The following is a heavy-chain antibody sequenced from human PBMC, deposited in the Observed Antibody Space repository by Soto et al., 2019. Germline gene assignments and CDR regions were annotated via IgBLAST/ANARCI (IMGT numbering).Heavy chain of an antibody. D-gene: IGHD3-10*01. CDR3: AKPSTVLYGSGSPSVFYYGMDV. J-gene: IGHJ6*02. CDR1: GLPLSSNA. CDR2: ISGSGGRT. V-gene: IGHV3-23*01. Sequence: GGSQSLSCPASGLPLSSNAMRWVSRAPGKGLEWVSAISGSGGRTYYADSVKGRFTISRDNSKNTVYLRMNGLKADDSAVYYCAKPSTVLYGSGSPSVFYYGMDVWGRGTT.